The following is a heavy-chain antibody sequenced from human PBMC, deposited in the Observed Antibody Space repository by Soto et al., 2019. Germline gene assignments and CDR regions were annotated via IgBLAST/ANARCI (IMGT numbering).Heavy chain of an antibody. Sequence: PSETLSLTCTVSGGSISSYYWSWIRQPPGKGLEWIGYIYHSGSTLYNPSLKSRVTISLDKSKNQFSLRLSSVSAADTAVYYCAGGYYDYVWGSYRLDYWGQGTLVTVSS. CDR3: AGGYYDYVWGSYRLDY. D-gene: IGHD3-16*02. J-gene: IGHJ4*02. CDR1: GGSISSYY. V-gene: IGHV4-59*12. CDR2: IYHSGST.